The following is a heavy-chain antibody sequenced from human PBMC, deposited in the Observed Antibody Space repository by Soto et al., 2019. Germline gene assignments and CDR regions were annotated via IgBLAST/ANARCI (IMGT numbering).Heavy chain of an antibody. Sequence: QVQLVQSGAEVKKHGASVKVSCKASGYTFTSYGISWVRQAPGQGLEWMGWISAYNGNTNYAQKLQGRVTMTTDTSTSTAYMELRSLRSDDTAVYYCARDAMTVFGVVIIPPFDYWGQGTLVTVSS. D-gene: IGHD3-3*01. J-gene: IGHJ4*02. V-gene: IGHV1-18*01. CDR2: ISAYNGNT. CDR1: GYTFTSYG. CDR3: ARDAMTVFGVVIIPPFDY.